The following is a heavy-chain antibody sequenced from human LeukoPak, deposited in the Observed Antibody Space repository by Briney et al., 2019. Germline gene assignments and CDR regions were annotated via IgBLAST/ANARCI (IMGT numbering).Heavy chain of an antibody. CDR2: MGSNSGDT. CDR3: VRGPPNWGFDY. CDR1: GYTFTNYD. J-gene: IGHJ4*02. V-gene: IGHV1-8*01. Sequence: VASVKVSCKASGYTFTNYDINWVRQAPGQGLEWMGWMGSNSGDTGYAQKFQDRVTMTRDTFISTAYMELNNVRSEDTAVYYCVRGPPNWGFDYWGQGTLVTVSS. D-gene: IGHD7-27*01.